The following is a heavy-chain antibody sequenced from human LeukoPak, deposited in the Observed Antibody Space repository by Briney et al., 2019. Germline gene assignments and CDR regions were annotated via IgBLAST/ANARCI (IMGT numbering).Heavy chain of an antibody. CDR3: ARNPRVVVPAANYYYMDV. D-gene: IGHD2-2*01. J-gene: IGHJ6*03. CDR1: GFTFSSYS. CDR2: ISSSSSTI. Sequence: GGSLRLSCAASGFTFSSYSMNWVRQAPGKGLEWVSYISSSSSTIYYADSVKGRFTISRDNAKNSLYLQMNSLRAEDTAVYYCARNPRVVVPAANYYYMDVWGEGTSVTVSS. V-gene: IGHV3-48*01.